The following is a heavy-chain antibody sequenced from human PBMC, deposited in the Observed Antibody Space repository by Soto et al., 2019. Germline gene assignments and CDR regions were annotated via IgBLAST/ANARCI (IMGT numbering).Heavy chain of an antibody. CDR1: GGTFSSYA. V-gene: IGHV1-69*13. CDR2: IIPIFGTA. J-gene: IGHJ6*02. Sequence: SVKVSCKASGGTFSSYAISWVRQAPGQGLEWMGGIIPIFGTANYAQKFQGRVTITADESTSTAYMELSSLRSEDTAVYYCARRLDSSGWHPKDYYYYGMDVWGQGTTVTVSS. D-gene: IGHD6-19*01. CDR3: ARRLDSSGWHPKDYYYYGMDV.